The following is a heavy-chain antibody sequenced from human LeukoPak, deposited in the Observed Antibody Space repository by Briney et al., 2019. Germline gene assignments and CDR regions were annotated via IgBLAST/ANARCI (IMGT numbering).Heavy chain of an antibody. D-gene: IGHD2-15*01. CDR1: GSTFSSYA. CDR3: ARTHCSGGSCYSAWFDP. CDR2: IIPIFGTA. J-gene: IGHJ5*02. V-gene: IGHV1-69*13. Sequence: ASVKVSCKASGSTFSSYAISWVRQAPGRGLEWMGGIIPIFGTANYAQKFQGRATITADESTSTAYMELSSLRSEDTAVYYCARTHCSGGSCYSAWFDPWGQGTLVTVSS.